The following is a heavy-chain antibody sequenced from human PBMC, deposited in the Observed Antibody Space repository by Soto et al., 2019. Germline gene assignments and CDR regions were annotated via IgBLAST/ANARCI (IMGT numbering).Heavy chain of an antibody. CDR1: GGSISSSRYY. V-gene: IGHV4-39*01. J-gene: IGHJ3*01. D-gene: IGHD1-26*01. CDR2: IYYSGST. CDR3: ARIGGRWELRFV. Sequence: QLQLQESGPGLVKPSETLSLTGTVSGGSISSSRYYWGWIRQPPGKGLEWIGSIYYSGSTYYNPSLKSRVTLSVDTSKNQFSLKLSSVTAADTAEYYCARIGGRWELRFVWGQGTMVTVSS.